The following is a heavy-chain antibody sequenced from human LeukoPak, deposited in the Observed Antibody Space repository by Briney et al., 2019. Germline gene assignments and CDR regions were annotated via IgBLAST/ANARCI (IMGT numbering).Heavy chain of an antibody. V-gene: IGHV1-18*01. CDR1: GYTFTSYG. D-gene: IGHD3-22*01. CDR3: ARDQKTYYYDSSGYSFDY. Sequence: ASVKVSCKASGYTFTSYGISWVRQAPGQGLEWMGWISAYNYNTNYAEKLQGRVTMTTDTSTSTAYMELRSLRADDTAVYYCARDQKTYYYDSSGYSFDYWGQGTLVTVSS. J-gene: IGHJ4*02. CDR2: ISAYNYNT.